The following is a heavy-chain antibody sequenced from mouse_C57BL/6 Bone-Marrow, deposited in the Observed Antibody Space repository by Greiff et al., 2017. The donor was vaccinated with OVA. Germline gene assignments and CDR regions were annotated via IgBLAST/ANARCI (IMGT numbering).Heavy chain of an antibody. J-gene: IGHJ4*01. D-gene: IGHD4-1*01. CDR1: GFSLTSYG. Sequence: VKLVESGPGLVQPSQSLSITCTVSGFSLTSYGVHWVRQSPGKGLEWLGVIWSGGSTDYNAAFISRLSISKDNSKSQVFFKMNSLQADDTAIYYCAIKLGRRDAMDYWGQGTSVTVSS. V-gene: IGHV2-2*01. CDR3: AIKLGRRDAMDY. CDR2: IWSGGST.